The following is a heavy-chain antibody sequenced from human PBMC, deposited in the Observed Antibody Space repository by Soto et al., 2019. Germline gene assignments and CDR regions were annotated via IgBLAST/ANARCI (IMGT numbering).Heavy chain of an antibody. CDR1: GFTFSSYA. CDR2: ISYDGSNK. V-gene: IGHV3-30-3*01. J-gene: IGHJ3*02. Sequence: GGSLRLSCAASGFTFSSYAMHWVRQAPGKGLEWVAVISYDGSNKYYADSVKGRFTISRDNSKNTLYLQMNSLRAEDTAVYYCARDITDGVVVVAATAFDIWGQGTMVTVSS. D-gene: IGHD2-15*01. CDR3: ARDITDGVVVVAATAFDI.